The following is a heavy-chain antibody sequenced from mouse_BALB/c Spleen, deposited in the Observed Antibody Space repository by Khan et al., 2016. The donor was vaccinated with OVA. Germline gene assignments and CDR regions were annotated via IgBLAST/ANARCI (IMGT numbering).Heavy chain of an antibody. CDR1: GYTFTRYV. Sequence: EVQLQQSGPEVVKPGASVKMSCKASGYTFTRYVMHWVKQKPGQGLEWIGYIYPFNDVTKFNEKFNGKATLTSDKSSSTAYMELSSLTSEDSAGYYCAPVGTYYGSVGYWGQGTLVTVSA. D-gene: IGHD1-1*01. V-gene: IGHV1S136*01. CDR3: APVGTYYGSVGY. CDR2: IYPFNDVT. J-gene: IGHJ3*01.